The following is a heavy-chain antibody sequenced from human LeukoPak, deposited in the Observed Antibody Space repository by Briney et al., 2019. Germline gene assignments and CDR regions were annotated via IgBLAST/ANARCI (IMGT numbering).Heavy chain of an antibody. Sequence: GASVKVSCKASGYXFTGYYIHWVRQAPGQGLEWMGWINPNSGDTHYAQKFQGRVTMTRDTSISTAYMELSRLRSDDTAMYYCARGSTVGATESLGFDYWGQGTPVTVSS. V-gene: IGHV1-2*02. CDR3: ARGSTVGATESLGFDY. CDR2: INPNSGDT. CDR1: GYXFTGYY. D-gene: IGHD1-26*01. J-gene: IGHJ4*02.